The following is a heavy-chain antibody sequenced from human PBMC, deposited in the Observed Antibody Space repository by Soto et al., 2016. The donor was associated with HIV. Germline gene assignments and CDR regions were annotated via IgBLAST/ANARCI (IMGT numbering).Heavy chain of an antibody. CDR1: GYTFTSYG. Sequence: QVQLVQSGAEVKKPGAPVKVSCKASGYTFTSYGISWVRQAPGQGLEWMGWISAYNGNTNYAQKLQGRVTMTTDTSTSTAYMELRSLRSDDTAVYYCARVNYYDSSGYLRYWYFDLWAVAPGHCLL. V-gene: IGHV1-18*01. CDR2: ISAYNGNT. D-gene: IGHD3-22*01. CDR3: ARVNYYDSSGYLRYWYFDL. J-gene: IGHJ2*01.